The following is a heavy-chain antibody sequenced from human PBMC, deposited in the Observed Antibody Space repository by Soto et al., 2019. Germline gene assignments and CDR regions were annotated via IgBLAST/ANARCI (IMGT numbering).Heavy chain of an antibody. D-gene: IGHD3-10*01. V-gene: IGHV4-30-2*01. CDR2: IYHSGST. CDR3: ARIKNYYGSGSYYGPYLDYYYYCMDV. Sequence: WIGYIYHSGSTYYNPSLKSRVTISVDRSKNQFSLKLSSVTAADTAXYYCARIKNYYGSGSYYGPYLDYYYYCMDVWGQGTTVTVSS. J-gene: IGHJ6*02.